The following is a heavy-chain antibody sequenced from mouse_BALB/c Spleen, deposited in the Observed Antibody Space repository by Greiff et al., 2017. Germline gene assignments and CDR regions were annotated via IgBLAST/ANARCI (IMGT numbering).Heavy chain of an antibody. Sequence: DVKLQESGPGLVKPSQSLSLTCSVTGYSITSGYYWNWIRQFPGNKLEWMGYISYDGSNNYNPSLKNRISITRDTSKNQFFLKLNSVTTEDTATYYCARGRQLGLRYGYFDYWGQGTTLTVSS. V-gene: IGHV3-6*02. CDR1: GYSITSGYY. J-gene: IGHJ2*01. D-gene: IGHD3-2*01. CDR3: ARGRQLGLRYGYFDY. CDR2: ISYDGSN.